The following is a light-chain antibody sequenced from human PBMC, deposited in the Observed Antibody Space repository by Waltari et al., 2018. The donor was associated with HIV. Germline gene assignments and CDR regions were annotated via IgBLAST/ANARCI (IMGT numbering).Light chain of an antibody. Sequence: DIVMTQSPATLSVSPGESATLSCRASQSVSSNLDWYQQKPGQAPRLRIYGASTRATGIPARFSGSGSGTEFTITISSLQSEEFAVYYCQQYNNWPPITVGQGTRLEIK. CDR2: GAS. J-gene: IGKJ5*01. CDR3: QQYNNWPPIT. V-gene: IGKV3-15*01. CDR1: QSVSSN.